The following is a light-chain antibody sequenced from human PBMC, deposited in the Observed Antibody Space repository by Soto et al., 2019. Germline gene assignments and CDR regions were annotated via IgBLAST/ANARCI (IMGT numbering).Light chain of an antibody. CDR2: DVS. V-gene: IGLV2-14*01. J-gene: IGLJ1*01. CDR1: SSDVGGYNY. CDR3: SSFRTSTTPNYV. Sequence: QSVLTQPASVSGSPGQSITISCTGTSSDVGGYNYVSWYQQHPGKAPKLMIYDVSNRPSGVSYRFSGSKSGNTASLTISGLLAEDVADYSCSSFRTSTTPNYVFGSGTKVTVL.